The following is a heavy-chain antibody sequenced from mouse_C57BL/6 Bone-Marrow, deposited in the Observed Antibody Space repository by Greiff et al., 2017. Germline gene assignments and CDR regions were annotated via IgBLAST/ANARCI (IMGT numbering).Heavy chain of an antibody. CDR2: IYPRRGNT. CDR1: GYTFTSYG. CDR3: ARGNCRAY. D-gene: IGHD2-1*01. Sequence: QVQLQQSGAELARPGASVKLSCKASGYTFTSYGISWVKQRTGQGLEWIGEIYPRRGNTYYNEKFKGKATLTADKSSSTAYMELRSLTSEDSAVYFCARGNCRAYWGQGTLVTVSA. V-gene: IGHV1-81*01. J-gene: IGHJ3*01.